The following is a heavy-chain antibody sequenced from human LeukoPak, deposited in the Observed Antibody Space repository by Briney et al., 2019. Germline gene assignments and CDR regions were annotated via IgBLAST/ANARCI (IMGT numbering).Heavy chain of an antibody. Sequence: SETLSLTCTVSGGSVSSGSYYWSWIRQPPGKGLEWIGYIYYSGSTYYNPSLKSRVTISVDTSKNQFSLKLSSVTAADTAVYYCARETREYYYGSGSYYQGGFDYWGQGTLVTVSS. D-gene: IGHD3-10*01. V-gene: IGHV4-61*01. CDR1: GGSVSSGSYY. CDR3: ARETREYYYGSGSYYQGGFDY. J-gene: IGHJ4*02. CDR2: IYYSGST.